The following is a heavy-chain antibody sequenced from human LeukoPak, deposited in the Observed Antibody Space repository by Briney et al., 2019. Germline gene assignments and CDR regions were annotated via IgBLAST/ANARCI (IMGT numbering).Heavy chain of an antibody. Sequence: GGSLRLSCAASGFTFSDYYMSWIRQAPGKGLEWVSYISSSSSTIYYADSVKGRFTISRDNAKNSLYLQMNSLRAEDTAVYYCARHREITFGGVIAIDYWGQGTLVTVSS. J-gene: IGHJ4*02. V-gene: IGHV3-11*04. CDR3: ARHREITFGGVIAIDY. CDR1: GFTFSDYY. D-gene: IGHD3-16*02. CDR2: ISSSSSTI.